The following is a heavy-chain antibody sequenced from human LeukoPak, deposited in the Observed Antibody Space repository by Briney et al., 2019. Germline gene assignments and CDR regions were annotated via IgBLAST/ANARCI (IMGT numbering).Heavy chain of an antibody. J-gene: IGHJ4*02. V-gene: IGHV3-23*01. Sequence: GGSLRLSCAASGFTFSSYAMTWVRQAPGKGLEWVSTHSGLGGGAFYADSVKGRFTISRDNSQNTLYLQMNSLRAEDTAIYYCAILGGDWGQGSLVTVSS. CDR1: GFTFSSYA. CDR2: HSGLGGGA. D-gene: IGHD3-16*01. CDR3: AILGGD.